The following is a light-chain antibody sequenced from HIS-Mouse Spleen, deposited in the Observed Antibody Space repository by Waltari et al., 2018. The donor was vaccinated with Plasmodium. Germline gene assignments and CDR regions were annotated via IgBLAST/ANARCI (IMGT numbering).Light chain of an antibody. CDR3: QQYNNWPFT. J-gene: IGKJ3*01. CDR1: PGISSY. Sequence: TQSPSFLSASVGDRVTIPCRASPGISSYLAWYQQKPGQAPRLLIYGASTRATGIPARFSGSGSGTEFTLTISSLQSEDFAVYYCQQYNNWPFTFGPGTKVDIK. CDR2: GAS. V-gene: IGKV3-15*01.